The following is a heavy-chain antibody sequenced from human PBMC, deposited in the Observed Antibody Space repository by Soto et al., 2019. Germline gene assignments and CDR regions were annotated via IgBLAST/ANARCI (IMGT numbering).Heavy chain of an antibody. D-gene: IGHD4-17*01. V-gene: IGHV4-61*01. J-gene: IGHJ6*02. Sequence: SQTRSLTSSVSGGSVSGDSYYVYCIMQYQRKGLEWIGYIYFSGRTNYNPSLKSRVTISIDTSKNQFSLKLTSATAADTAIYYCSTDVDFGEENVGVQGTTVT. CDR2: IYFSGRT. CDR3: STDVDFGEENV. CDR1: GGSVSGDSYY.